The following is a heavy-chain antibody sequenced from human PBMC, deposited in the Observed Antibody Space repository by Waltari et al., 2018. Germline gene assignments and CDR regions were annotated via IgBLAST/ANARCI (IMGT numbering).Heavy chain of an antibody. CDR3: ANFRADAAGPDY. D-gene: IGHD2-2*01. Sequence: EVQLLESGGGLVQPGGSLRLSCAASGFTFSSYAMSWVRQAPGKGLEWVSAISGRGGSTYYADSVKGRFTISRDNSKNTLYLQMNSLRAEDTAVYYCANFRADAAGPDYWGQGTLVTVSS. CDR1: GFTFSSYA. J-gene: IGHJ4*02. CDR2: ISGRGGST. V-gene: IGHV3-23*01.